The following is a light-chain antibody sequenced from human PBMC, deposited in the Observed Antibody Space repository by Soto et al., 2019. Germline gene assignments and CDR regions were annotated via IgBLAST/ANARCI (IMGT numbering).Light chain of an antibody. CDR3: QHYNSSSEA. CDR1: QTISSW. CDR2: KAS. J-gene: IGKJ1*01. Sequence: DMRMTQSPSTLSGSVGDRVTITCRASQTISSWLAWYQQKPGKAPKLLIYKASTLKSGVPSRFSGSGSGTEFTLTIRSLQPDDFATHYCQHYNSSSEAFGQGTKVDIK. V-gene: IGKV1-5*03.